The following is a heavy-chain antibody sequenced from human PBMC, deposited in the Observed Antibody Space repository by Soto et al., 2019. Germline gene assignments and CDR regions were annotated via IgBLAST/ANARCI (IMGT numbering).Heavy chain of an antibody. Sequence: LRLSCAASGFTFSSYAMHWVRQAPGKGLEWVAVISYDGSNKYYADSVKGRFTISRDNSKNTLYLQMNSLRAEDTAVYYCARGMATGTTLRGFGYYYYYGMDVWGQGTTVTVSS. CDR2: ISYDGSNK. J-gene: IGHJ6*02. V-gene: IGHV3-30-3*01. CDR3: ARGMATGTTLRGFGYYYYYGMDV. D-gene: IGHD1-7*01. CDR1: GFTFSSYA.